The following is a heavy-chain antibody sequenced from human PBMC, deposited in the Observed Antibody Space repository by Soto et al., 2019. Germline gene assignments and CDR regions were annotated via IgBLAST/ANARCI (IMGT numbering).Heavy chain of an antibody. CDR1: GGSISPYY. Sequence: SETLSLTCTVSGGSISPYYWSWIRQPPGKGLEWIGVIYYTGSTTYNPSLKSRVTLSLDTSKNQFSLKLSFVTAADTAVYYCARASSTLLGVPAPLATLGYGMDASGQWTPV. V-gene: IGHV4-59*01. J-gene: IGHJ6*02. CDR3: ARASSTLLGVPAPLATLGYGMDA. D-gene: IGHD5-12*01. CDR2: IYYTGST.